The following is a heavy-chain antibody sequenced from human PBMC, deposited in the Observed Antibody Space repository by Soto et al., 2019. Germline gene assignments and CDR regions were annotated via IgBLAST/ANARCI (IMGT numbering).Heavy chain of an antibody. Sequence: PGGSLRLSCAASGFTFNIYGMHWVRQAPDKGLEWVALISYDGSNQYYAYSVKGRFTISRDNSKNTLFLQMNSLRADDTAVYYCAKDQASGQGSFDSWGQGTLVTVSS. CDR3: AKDQASGQGSFDS. V-gene: IGHV3-30*18. CDR1: GFTFNIYG. J-gene: IGHJ4*02. CDR2: ISYDGSNQ.